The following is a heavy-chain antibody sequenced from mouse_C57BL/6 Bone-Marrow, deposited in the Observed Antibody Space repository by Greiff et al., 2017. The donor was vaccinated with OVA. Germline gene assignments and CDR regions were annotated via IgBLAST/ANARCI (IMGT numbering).Heavy chain of an antibody. Sequence: VQLKESGPELVKPGASVKISCKASGYSFTDYNMNWVKQSNGKSLEWIGVINPNYGTTSYNQKFKGKATLTVDQSSSTAYMQLNSLTSEDSAVYYWARRLRLNYAMDYWGQGTSVTVSS. CDR2: INPNYGTT. D-gene: IGHD3-2*02. CDR3: ARRLRLNYAMDY. J-gene: IGHJ4*01. V-gene: IGHV1-39*01. CDR1: GYSFTDYN.